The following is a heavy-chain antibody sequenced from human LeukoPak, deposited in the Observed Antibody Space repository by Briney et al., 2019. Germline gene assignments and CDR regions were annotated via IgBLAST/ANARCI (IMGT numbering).Heavy chain of an antibody. D-gene: IGHD3-22*01. CDR1: GFTFSSYA. V-gene: IGHV3-21*01. J-gene: IGHJ4*02. Sequence: GGSLRLSCAASGFTFSSYAMSWVRQAPGKGLEWVSSISSSSSYIYYADSVKGRFTISRDNAKNSLYLRMNSLRAEDTAVYYCARELKGYYDSSGYYLDYWGQGTLVTVSS. CDR3: ARELKGYYDSSGYYLDY. CDR2: ISSSSSYI.